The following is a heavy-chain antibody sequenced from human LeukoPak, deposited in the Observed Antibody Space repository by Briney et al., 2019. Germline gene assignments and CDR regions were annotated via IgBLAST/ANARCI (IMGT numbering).Heavy chain of an antibody. CDR3: ARDGGSYCTGADAFDI. CDR1: GGSISSGDYY. D-gene: IGHD1-26*01. CDR2: IYYSGST. V-gene: IGHV4-30-4*08. Sequence: PSQTLSLTCTVSGGSISSGDYYWSWIRQPPGKGLEWIGYIYYSGSTYYNPSLKSRVTISVDTSKNQFSLKLSSVTAADTAVYYCARDGGSYCTGADAFDIWGQGTMVTVSS. J-gene: IGHJ3*02.